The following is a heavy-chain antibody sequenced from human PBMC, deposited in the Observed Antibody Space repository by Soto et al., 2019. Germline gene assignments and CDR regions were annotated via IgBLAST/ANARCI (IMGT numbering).Heavy chain of an antibody. Sequence: SETLSLTCDVSGGSISSGGYSWSWIRQPPGKGLEWIAYIYHTGSTYYNPSLKSRGTISLDTSKNQLSLRLRSVTAADTAVYYCARIIVTPAGMFDHWGQGALVTVSS. CDR3: ARIIVTPAGMFDH. J-gene: IGHJ5*02. D-gene: IGHD4-4*01. CDR1: GGSISSGGYS. CDR2: IYHTGST. V-gene: IGHV4-30-2*01.